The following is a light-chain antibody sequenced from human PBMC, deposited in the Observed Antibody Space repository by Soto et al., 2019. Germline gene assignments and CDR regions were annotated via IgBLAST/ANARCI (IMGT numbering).Light chain of an antibody. Sequence: EIVLTQSPGTLSLSPGEIATLYFSASQSVSNNYLAWYQQKPGQAPRLLIYGASNRATGIPDRFSGSGSGTDFTLTISRLEPEDFAVYYCQQYGSSGTCGQGTKGDIK. CDR1: QSVSNNY. V-gene: IGKV3-20*01. CDR2: GAS. CDR3: QQYGSSGT. J-gene: IGKJ1*01.